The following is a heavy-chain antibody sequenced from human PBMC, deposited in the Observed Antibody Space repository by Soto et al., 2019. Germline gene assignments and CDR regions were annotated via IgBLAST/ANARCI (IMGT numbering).Heavy chain of an antibody. D-gene: IGHD2-8*01. CDR3: ARDRSTYGGGGTGEVKENWFDP. V-gene: IGHV4-59*01. CDR1: GVSISRYY. CDR2: AYYDGNT. Sequence: SETLSLTCSVSGVSISRYYWSWIRQPPGKGLEWIGYAYYDGNTGYSPSLKSRVTMAVDTSKNQVSLELNSVTAADTAVYYCARDRSTYGGGGTGEVKENWFDPWGQGILVTVSS. J-gene: IGHJ5*02.